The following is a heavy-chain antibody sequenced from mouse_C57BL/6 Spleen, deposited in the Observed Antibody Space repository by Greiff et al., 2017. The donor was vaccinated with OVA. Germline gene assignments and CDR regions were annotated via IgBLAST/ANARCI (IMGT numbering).Heavy chain of an antibody. Sequence: VQLQQSGPELVKPGASVKISCKASGYTFTDYYMNWVKQSHGKSLEWIGDINPNNGGTSYNQKFKGKATLTVDKSSSTAYMELRSLTSEDSAVYYCARSGNYDGYPRFAYWGQGTLVTVSA. CDR3: ARSGNYDGYPRFAY. CDR2: INPNNGGT. CDR1: GYTFTDYY. J-gene: IGHJ3*01. V-gene: IGHV1-26*01. D-gene: IGHD2-3*01.